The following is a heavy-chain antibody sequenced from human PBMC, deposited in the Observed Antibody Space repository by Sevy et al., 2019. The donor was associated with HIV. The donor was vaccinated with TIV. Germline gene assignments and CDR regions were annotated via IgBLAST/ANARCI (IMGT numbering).Heavy chain of an antibody. CDR2: IYYSGST. J-gene: IGHJ3*02. V-gene: IGHV4-39*01. CDR3: ARHAAILAAFDI. Sequence: SETLSLTCTVSGGSISSSSYYWGWIRQPPGKGLEWIGSIYYSGSTYYNPSLKSRVTISVDTSKNQFSLKLSSVTAADTAVYYCARHAAILAAFDIWGQGTMVNVSS. D-gene: IGHD1-26*01. CDR1: GGSISSSSYY.